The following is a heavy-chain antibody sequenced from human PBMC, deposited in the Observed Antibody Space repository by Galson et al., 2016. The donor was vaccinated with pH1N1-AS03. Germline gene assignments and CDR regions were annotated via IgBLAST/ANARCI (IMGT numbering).Heavy chain of an antibody. CDR2: IYTSGST. V-gene: IGHV4-61*02. CDR1: GGSISSGSYY. Sequence: LSLTCTVFGGSISSGSYYWSWIRQPAGKGLEWIGRIYTSGSTNYNPSLKSRVTISVDTSKNQFSLKLSSVTAADTAVYYCARASPLPSGYFDYWGQGTLVTVSS. CDR3: ARASPLPSGYFDY. J-gene: IGHJ4*02.